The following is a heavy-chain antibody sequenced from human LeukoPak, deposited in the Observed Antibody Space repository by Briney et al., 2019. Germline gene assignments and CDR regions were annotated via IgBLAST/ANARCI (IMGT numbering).Heavy chain of an antibody. CDR3: ARDRVTMVRGHTAPQH. D-gene: IGHD3-10*01. CDR1: GFTFSSYS. J-gene: IGHJ1*01. CDR2: ISSSSSYI. Sequence: AGGSLRLSCAASGFTFSSYSMNWVRQAPGKGLEWVSSISSSSSYIYYADSVKGRFTISRDNAKNSLYLQMNSLRAEDTAVYYRARDRVTMVRGHTAPQHWGQGTLVTVSS. V-gene: IGHV3-21*01.